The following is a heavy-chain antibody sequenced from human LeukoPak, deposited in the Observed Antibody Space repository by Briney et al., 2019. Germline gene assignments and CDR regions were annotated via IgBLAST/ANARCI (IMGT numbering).Heavy chain of an antibody. CDR2: INSDGSST. Sequence: RGSLRLSCAASGFTFSSYWMHWVRQAPGKGLVWVSRINSDGSSTSYADSVKGRFTISRDNAKNTLYLQMNSLRAEDTAVYYCARVLRDLGYCSSTSCTGTYYFDYWGQGTLVTVSS. D-gene: IGHD2-2*01. V-gene: IGHV3-74*01. CDR3: ARVLRDLGYCSSTSCTGTYYFDY. J-gene: IGHJ4*02. CDR1: GFTFSSYW.